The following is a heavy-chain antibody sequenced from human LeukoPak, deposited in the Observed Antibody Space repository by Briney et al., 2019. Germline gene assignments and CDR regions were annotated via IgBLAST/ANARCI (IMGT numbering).Heavy chain of an antibody. CDR2: INHSGST. CDR3: ARGWCYGSGRTEGPFDP. D-gene: IGHD3-10*01. V-gene: IGHV4-34*01. CDR1: GGSFSGYY. Sequence: NPSETLSLTCAVYGGSFSGYYWSWIRQPPGKGLEWIGEINHSGSTNYSPTLKSRVTISVDTSKNQFSLKLSSVTAADTAVYYCARGWCYGSGRTEGPFDPWGQGTLVTVSS. J-gene: IGHJ5*02.